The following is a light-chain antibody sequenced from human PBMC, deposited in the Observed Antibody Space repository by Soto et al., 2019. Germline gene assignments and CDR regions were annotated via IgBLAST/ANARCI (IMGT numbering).Light chain of an antibody. CDR1: ESIRSN. V-gene: IGKV1-39*01. Sequence: DLQMTQSPYSLSASVGDRVTITCRASESIRSNLNWYQQKPGKAPKLLIYGASSLQSGVPSRLSGSGSGTDFTLIISSLQPEDFATYYYQKSYVTPRTFGQGTKLEIK. J-gene: IGKJ2*01. CDR3: QKSYVTPRT. CDR2: GAS.